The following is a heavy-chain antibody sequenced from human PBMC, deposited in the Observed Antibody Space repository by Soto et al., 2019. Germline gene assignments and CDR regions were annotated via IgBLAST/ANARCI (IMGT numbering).Heavy chain of an antibody. J-gene: IGHJ6*02. CDR3: AGDRGGGGFNYYYYGMDV. Sequence: QVQLVQSGAEVKKPGASVKVSRKASGYTFISYGISWVRQAPGQGLEWMGWISAYNGNTNYAQKLQGRVNMTTDTSTSTAYMERRSLRFGDTAVYYCAGDRGGGGFNYYYYGMDVWGQGTTVTVSS. V-gene: IGHV1-18*01. CDR2: ISAYNGNT. CDR1: GYTFISYG. D-gene: IGHD3-16*01.